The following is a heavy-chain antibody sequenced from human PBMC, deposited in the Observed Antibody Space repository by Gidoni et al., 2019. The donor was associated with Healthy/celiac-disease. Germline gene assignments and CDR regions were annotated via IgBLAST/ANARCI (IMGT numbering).Heavy chain of an antibody. CDR2: ISSSSSYI. V-gene: IGHV3-21*01. J-gene: IGHJ6*02. CDR1: GFTFSSYS. D-gene: IGHD5-18*01. Sequence: EVQLVESGGGLVKPGGSLRLSCAASGFTFSSYSMNWVRQAPGKGLEWVSSISSSSSYIYYADSVKGRFTISRDNAKNSLYLQMNSLRAEDTAVYYCARDYPDTAMVTSGDYYYYYGMDVWGQGTTVTVSS. CDR3: ARDYPDTAMVTSGDYYYYYGMDV.